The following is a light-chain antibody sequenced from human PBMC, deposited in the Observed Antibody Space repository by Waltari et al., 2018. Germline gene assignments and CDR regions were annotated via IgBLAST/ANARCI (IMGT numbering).Light chain of an antibody. J-gene: IGLJ1*01. Sequence: QSVLTQPPSASGTPGQRVTIACSGRSPNIGDHTIIWSQQLPGTAPKRLIYSNNQRPSGVPARFSGSKSGTSASLAISGLQSEDEADYYCATWDSSLNGFYVFGTGTKVTVL. V-gene: IGLV1-44*01. CDR2: SNN. CDR1: SPNIGDHT. CDR3: ATWDSSLNGFYV.